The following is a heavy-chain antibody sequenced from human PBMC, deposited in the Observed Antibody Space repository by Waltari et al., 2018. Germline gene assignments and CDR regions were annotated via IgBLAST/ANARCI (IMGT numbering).Heavy chain of an antibody. Sequence: EVQLVESGGGLIQPGGSLRLSCAASGFTVSSNYMSWVRQAPGKGLEWGSVIYSGGSTYYADAGKGRFTISRDNSKNTLYLQMNSLRAADTAVYYCARVEGIVVVVAATQPSYYYGMDVWGQGTTVTVSS. D-gene: IGHD2-15*01. CDR3: ARVEGIVVVVAATQPSYYYGMDV. V-gene: IGHV3-53*01. J-gene: IGHJ6*02. CDR2: IYSGGST. CDR1: GFTVSSNY.